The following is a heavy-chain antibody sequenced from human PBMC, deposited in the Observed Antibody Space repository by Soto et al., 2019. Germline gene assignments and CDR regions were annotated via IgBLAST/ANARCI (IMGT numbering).Heavy chain of an antibody. CDR3: ARRTQQVHQRGWAWSFDS. Sequence: ASGKVSCKASGYSFANYAVHGVRQAPGQRLEWMGWINPANGDTKYSEKFQGRVCITRDKSATTAYMELRRLRSEDRAVNYCARRTQQVHQRGWAWSFDSFGQGTPVTVSS. V-gene: IGHV1-3*01. D-gene: IGHD1-1*01. CDR2: INPANGDT. J-gene: IGHJ4*02. CDR1: GYSFANYA.